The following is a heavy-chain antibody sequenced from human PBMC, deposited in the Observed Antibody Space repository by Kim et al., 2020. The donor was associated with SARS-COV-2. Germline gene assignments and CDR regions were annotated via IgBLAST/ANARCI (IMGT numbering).Heavy chain of an antibody. D-gene: IGHD2-2*01. CDR3: ARDTPSCSSTSCYADY. CDR2: ISSSSSYI. J-gene: IGHJ4*02. V-gene: IGHV3-21*01. Sequence: GGSLRLSCAASGFTFSSYSMNWVRQAPGKGLEWVSSISSSSSYIYYADSVKGRFTISRDNAKNSLYLQMNSLRAEDTAVYYCARDTPSCSSTSCYADYWGQGTLVTVSS. CDR1: GFTFSSYS.